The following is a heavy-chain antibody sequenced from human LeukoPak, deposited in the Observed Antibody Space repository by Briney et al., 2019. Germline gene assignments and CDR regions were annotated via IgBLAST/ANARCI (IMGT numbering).Heavy chain of an antibody. J-gene: IGHJ4*02. CDR3: ARDRLLVVVPPATGDY. Sequence: PGGSLRLSCAASGFTFSSYWMSWVRQAPGKGLEWVANIKQGGSEKYYVDSVKGRFTISRDNAKNSLYLQMNSLRAEDTAVYYCARDRLLVVVPPATGDYWGQGTLVTVSS. D-gene: IGHD2-2*01. CDR2: IKQGGSEK. CDR1: GFTFSSYW. V-gene: IGHV3-7*01.